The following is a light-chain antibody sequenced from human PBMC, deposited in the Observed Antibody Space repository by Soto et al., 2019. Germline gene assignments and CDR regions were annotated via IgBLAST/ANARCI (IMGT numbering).Light chain of an antibody. J-gene: IGKJ4*01. CDR2: WAS. CDR3: QQYYSTPPT. V-gene: IGKV4-1*01. CDR1: QSILSSSNNKNY. Sequence: DIVMTQSPDSLTVSLGERATINCKSSQSILSSSNNKNYLVWYQQKPGQPHKVLINWASTRESAVPDGFSGSGSGADFTLTISSLQDEDVAVYYCQQYYSTPPTFGGGTKLEIK.